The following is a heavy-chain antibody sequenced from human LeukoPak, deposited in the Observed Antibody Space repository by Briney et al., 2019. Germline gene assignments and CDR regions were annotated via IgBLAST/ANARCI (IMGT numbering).Heavy chain of an antibody. J-gene: IGHJ4*02. CDR3: ARYNYYTIHY. CDR2: IDADART. V-gene: IGHV3-74*01. Sequence: GGSLRLSCAASGSTFSNTWMHWVRQAPGEGLVWVSRIDADARTTYADSVKGRFTISRDNPKNTLYLQMKSLRAEDTVVYYGARYNYYTIHYWGQGNLVTVSS. CDR1: GSTFSNTW. D-gene: IGHD3-3*01.